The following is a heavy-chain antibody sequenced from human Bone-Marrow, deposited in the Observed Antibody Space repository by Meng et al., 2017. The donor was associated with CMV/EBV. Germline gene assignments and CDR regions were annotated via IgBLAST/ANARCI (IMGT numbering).Heavy chain of an antibody. CDR3: ARDTAPSYYDFWSGYYGYYYYYGMDV. D-gene: IGHD3-3*01. Sequence: SVKVSCKASGGTFSSYAISWVRQAPGQGLEWMGGIIPIFGTANYAQKFQGRVTITTDESTSTAYMELRSLRSDDTAVYYCARDTAPSYYDFWSGYYGYYYYYGMDVWGQGTTVTFTS. CDR2: IIPIFGTA. CDR1: GGTFSSYA. V-gene: IGHV1-69*05. J-gene: IGHJ6*02.